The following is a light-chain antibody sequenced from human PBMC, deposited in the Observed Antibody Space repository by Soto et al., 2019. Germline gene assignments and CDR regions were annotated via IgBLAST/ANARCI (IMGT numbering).Light chain of an antibody. Sequence: SYELTQPPSVSVAPGKTASITCGGDNIGSKLVHWYRQKPGQGPMLVIFYDSDRPSGIAERFSGSNSGNTATLTISRVEGGDEADYYCQVWDSSSDLYVFGTGTKLTVL. CDR2: YDS. CDR3: QVWDSSSDLYV. CDR1: NIGSKL. V-gene: IGLV3-21*04. J-gene: IGLJ1*01.